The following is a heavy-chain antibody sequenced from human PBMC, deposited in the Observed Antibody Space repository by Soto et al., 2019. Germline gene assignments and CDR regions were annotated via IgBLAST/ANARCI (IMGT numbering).Heavy chain of an antibody. J-gene: IGHJ6*03. V-gene: IGHV1-69*02. CDR2: IIPILGIA. CDR1: GGTFSSYT. Sequence: QVQLVQSGAEVKKPGSSVKVSCKASGGTFSSYTISWVRQAPGQGLEWMGRIIPILGIANYAQKFQGRVTITEDKSTSTAYMERSRLRSDDTAVYYCGRGQYCSGGSCYYYYYYMDVWGKGNTVTVSS. D-gene: IGHD2-15*01. CDR3: GRGQYCSGGSCYYYYYYMDV.